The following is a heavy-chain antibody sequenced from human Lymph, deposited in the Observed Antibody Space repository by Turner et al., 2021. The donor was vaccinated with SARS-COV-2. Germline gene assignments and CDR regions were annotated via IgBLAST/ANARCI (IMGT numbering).Heavy chain of an antibody. CDR1: GGSISSGDYY. J-gene: IGHJ4*02. CDR3: ARVVVLRRAYFDY. V-gene: IGHV4-30-4*01. CDR2: IYYSGST. Sequence: QVQLQESGPGLVKPSQTLSLTCTVSGGSISSGDYYWSWIRQPPGKGLEWIGYIYYSGSTYYNPSLKSRVTISVDTSKFQFSLKLSSVTAADTDVYYCARVVVLRRAYFDYWGQGTLVTVSS. D-gene: IGHD2-8*01.